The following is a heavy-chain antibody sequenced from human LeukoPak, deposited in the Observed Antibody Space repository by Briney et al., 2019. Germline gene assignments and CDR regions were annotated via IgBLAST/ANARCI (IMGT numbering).Heavy chain of an antibody. CDR1: GGTFSSYA. D-gene: IGHD3-3*01. J-gene: IGHJ6*03. V-gene: IGHV1-69*13. CDR3: ASSGRAIFGVVTPSIDYYYYMDV. CDR2: IIPIFGTA. Sequence: GASVKVSCKASGGTFSSYAISWVRQAPGQGLEWMGGIIPIFGTANYAQKFQGRVTITADESTSTAYMELSSLRSEDTAVYYCASSGRAIFGVVTPSIDYYYYMDVWGKGTTVTVSS.